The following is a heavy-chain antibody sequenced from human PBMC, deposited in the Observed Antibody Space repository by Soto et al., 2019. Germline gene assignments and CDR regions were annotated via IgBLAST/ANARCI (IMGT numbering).Heavy chain of an antibody. V-gene: IGHV3-30*03. Sequence: QVQLVESGGGVVQPGRSLRLSCAASGFTFSSYGMHWVRQAPGKGLEWVAVISYDGSNKYYADSVKGRFTISRDNSKNTLYLQMNSLRAEDTDVYYCAIWDYDSSGHGGRDYWGQGTLVTVSS. J-gene: IGHJ4*02. CDR2: ISYDGSNK. CDR3: AIWDYDSSGHGGRDY. D-gene: IGHD3-22*01. CDR1: GFTFSSYG.